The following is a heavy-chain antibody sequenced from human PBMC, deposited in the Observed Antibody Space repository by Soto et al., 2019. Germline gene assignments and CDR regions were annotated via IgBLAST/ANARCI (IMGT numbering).Heavy chain of an antibody. J-gene: IGHJ4*02. D-gene: IGHD5-12*01. V-gene: IGHV3-11*01. CDR3: ARDGVLATGPIEY. CDR1: GFTLSDYY. CDR2: ISSSSTTV. Sequence: QVQLVESGGGLVEPGGSVRLSCAASGFTLSDYYMSWVRQAPGKGLEWLSYISSSSTTVYYVDSVKGRFTISRDNAKNSQYLQMDSLRVEDTAVYYCARDGVLATGPIEYWGQGAQVTVSS.